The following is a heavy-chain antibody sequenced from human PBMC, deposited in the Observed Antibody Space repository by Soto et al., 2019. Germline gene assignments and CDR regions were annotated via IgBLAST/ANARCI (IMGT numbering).Heavy chain of an antibody. D-gene: IGHD3-22*01. CDR2: ISGSGGST. CDR3: ANPSHHYERSAYPVG. Sequence: GGSLRLSCAASGFTFSSYAMSWVRQAPGKGLEWVSSISGSGGSTNYADSVKGRFTISRDNSKNTMYLQMNSLSVEDTAVYYCANPSHHYERSAYPVGWGQGTLVTVSS. CDR1: GFTFSSYA. J-gene: IGHJ4*02. V-gene: IGHV3-23*01.